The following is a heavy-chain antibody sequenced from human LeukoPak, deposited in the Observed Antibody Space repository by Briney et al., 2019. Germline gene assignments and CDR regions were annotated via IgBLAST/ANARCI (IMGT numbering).Heavy chain of an antibody. CDR2: ISAYNGNT. CDR1: GYTFTSYG. D-gene: IGHD3-22*01. CDR3: ARVGGLTEYDSSGYYYVYNWFDP. Sequence: ASVKVSCKASGYTFTSYGISWVRQAPGQGLEWMGWISAYNGNTNYAQKLQGRVTMTTDTSTSTAYMELRSLRSDDTAVYYCARVGGLTEYDSSGYYYVYNWFDPWGQGTLVTVSS. J-gene: IGHJ5*02. V-gene: IGHV1-18*01.